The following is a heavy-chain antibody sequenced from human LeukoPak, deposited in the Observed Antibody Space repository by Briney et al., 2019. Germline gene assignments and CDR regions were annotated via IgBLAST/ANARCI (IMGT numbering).Heavy chain of an antibody. CDR2: ISSSSSYI. V-gene: IGHV3-21*01. Sequence: GGSLRLSCAASGFTLSSDRMTWVRQAPWKGREWVSSISSSSSYIYCADSVKGRFTISRDNAKNSLYLQMNSLRAEDTAVYYCAREPRPSHGMDVWGQGTTVTVSS. CDR1: GFTLSSDR. CDR3: AREPRPSHGMDV. J-gene: IGHJ6*02.